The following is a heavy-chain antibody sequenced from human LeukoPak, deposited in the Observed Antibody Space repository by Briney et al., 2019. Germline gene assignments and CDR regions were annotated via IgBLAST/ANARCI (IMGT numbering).Heavy chain of an antibody. CDR2: ISSSSSYI. CDR3: ARDVCSSTSGCYYYGMDV. V-gene: IGHV3-21*01. CDR1: GFTFSSYW. Sequence: PGGSLRLSCAASGFTFSSYWMSWVRQAPGKGLEWVSSISSSSSYIYYADSVKGRFTISRDNAKNSLYLQMNSLRAEDTAVYYCARDVCSSTSGCYYYGMDVWGQGTTVTVSS. D-gene: IGHD2-2*01. J-gene: IGHJ6*02.